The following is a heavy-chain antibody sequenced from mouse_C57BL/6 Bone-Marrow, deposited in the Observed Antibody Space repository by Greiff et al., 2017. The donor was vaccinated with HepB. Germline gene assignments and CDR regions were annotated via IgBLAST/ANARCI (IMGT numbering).Heavy chain of an antibody. J-gene: IGHJ1*03. CDR1: GYTFTSYW. V-gene: IGHV1-74*01. CDR3: ASFITTVVNWYFDV. CDR2: IHPSDSDT. D-gene: IGHD1-1*01. Sequence: QVQLQQPGAELVKPGASVKVSCKASGYTFTSYWMHWVKQRPGQGLEWIGRIHPSDSDTNYNQKFKGKATLTVDKSSSTAYMQLSSLTSEDSAVYDCASFITTVVNWYFDVWGTGTTVTVSS.